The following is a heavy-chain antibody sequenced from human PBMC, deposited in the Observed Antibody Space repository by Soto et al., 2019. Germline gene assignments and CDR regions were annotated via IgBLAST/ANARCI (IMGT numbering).Heavy chain of an antibody. CDR2: IYYSGST. CDR1: GGSISSYY. V-gene: IGHV4-59*01. J-gene: IGHJ6*03. CDR3: ARVGELLEWLSAPRAYYYMDV. Sequence: SETLSLTCTGSGGSISSYYWSWIRQPPGKGLEWIGYIYYSGSTNYNPSLKSRVTISGDTSKNQFSLKLSSVTAADTAVYYCARVGELLEWLSAPRAYYYMDVWGKGTTVTVSS. D-gene: IGHD3-3*01.